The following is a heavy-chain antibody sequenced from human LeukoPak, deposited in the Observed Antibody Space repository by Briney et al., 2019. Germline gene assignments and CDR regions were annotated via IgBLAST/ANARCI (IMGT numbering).Heavy chain of an antibody. Sequence: SETLSLTCTVSGGSISSYYWSWIRQPPGKGLEWIGYIYYSGSTNYNPSLKSRVTISVDTSKNQFSLKLSSVTAADTAVYYCARASGELSDAFDIWGQGTMVTVSS. V-gene: IGHV4-59*01. CDR3: ARASGELSDAFDI. J-gene: IGHJ3*02. D-gene: IGHD3-16*02. CDR2: IYYSGST. CDR1: GGSISSYY.